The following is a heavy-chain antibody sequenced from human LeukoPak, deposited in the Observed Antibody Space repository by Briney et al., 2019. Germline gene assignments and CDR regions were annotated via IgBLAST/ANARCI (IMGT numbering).Heavy chain of an antibody. D-gene: IGHD6-13*01. CDR2: IIPIFGTA. Sequence: SVKVSCKASGGTFSSYAISWVRQAPGQGLEWMGGIIPIFGTANYAQKFQGRVTITADESTSTAYMELSSLRSEDTAVYYCAREWVSIAAAGDDSYYFDYWGQGTLVTVSS. J-gene: IGHJ4*02. CDR3: AREWVSIAAAGDDSYYFDY. CDR1: GGTFSSYA. V-gene: IGHV1-69*13.